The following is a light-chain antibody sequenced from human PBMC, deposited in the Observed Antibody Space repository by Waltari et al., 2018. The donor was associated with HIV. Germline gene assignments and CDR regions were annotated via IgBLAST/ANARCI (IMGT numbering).Light chain of an antibody. CDR3: QTWGTGIQV. J-gene: IGLJ3*02. CDR1: SVHSSYA. CDR2: VNSDGSH. Sequence: QLVLTQSPSASASLGASVKLTCPLSSVHSSYAIAWPQHQPEKGPRYLMTVNSDGSHTKGDGIPDRFSGSSSGAERYLTISSLQSEDEADYYCQTWGTGIQVFGGGTKLTVL. V-gene: IGLV4-69*01.